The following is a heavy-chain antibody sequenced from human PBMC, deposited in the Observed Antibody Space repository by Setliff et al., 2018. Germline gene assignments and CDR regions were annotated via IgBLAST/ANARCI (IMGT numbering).Heavy chain of an antibody. D-gene: IGHD1-26*01. CDR1: GGPMIGYY. Sequence: SETLSLTCSVSGGPMIGYYWSWVRQAPGKELEWIGYSVDGSTNYNPSLKSRVTISVDTSKNQFTLKLTSVTAADSAVYYCARGLHSGTYWGTRPLGLDYWGQGTQVTVSS. J-gene: IGHJ4*02. CDR3: ARGLHSGTYWGTRPLGLDY. V-gene: IGHV4-59*08. CDR2: SVDGST.